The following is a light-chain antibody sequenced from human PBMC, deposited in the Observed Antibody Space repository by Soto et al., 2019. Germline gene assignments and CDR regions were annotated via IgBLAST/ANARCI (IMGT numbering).Light chain of an antibody. V-gene: IGKV3-20*01. CDR3: QQYGSSPRT. Sequence: EIVLTQSPGALSLSPGERATLSCGASQRVSSSYLACYQQKPGQAPRLLIYGASTRATGIPDRFSGSGSGTDFTLIISRLEPEYFAVYYCQQYGSSPRTFGQGTKVEIK. J-gene: IGKJ1*01. CDR2: GAS. CDR1: QRVSSSY.